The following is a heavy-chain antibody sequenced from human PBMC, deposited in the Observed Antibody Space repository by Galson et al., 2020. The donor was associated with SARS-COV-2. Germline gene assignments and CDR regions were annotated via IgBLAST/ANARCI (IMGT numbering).Heavy chain of an antibody. V-gene: IGHV3-33*01. Sequence: GGSLRLSCAASGFTFSSYGMHWVRQAPGKGLEWVAVIWYDGSHNYYVESVKGRFTISRDDSTNTLYLQMNSLRAEDTAVYYCTRDFGTAAGMPCYCYGFYVWGQGTAVTVS. CDR1: GFTFSSYG. CDR2: IWYDGSHN. D-gene: IGHD6-13*01. J-gene: IGHJ6*02. CDR3: TRDFGTAAGMPCYCYGFYV.